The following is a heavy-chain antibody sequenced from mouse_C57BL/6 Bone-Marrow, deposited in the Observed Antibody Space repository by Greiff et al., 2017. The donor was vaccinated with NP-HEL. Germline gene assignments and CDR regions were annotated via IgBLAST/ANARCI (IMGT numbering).Heavy chain of an antibody. Sequence: EVHLVESGGDLVKPGGSLKLSCAASGFTFSSYGMSWVRQTPDKRLEWVATISSGGSYTYYPDSVKGRFTISRDNAKNTLYLQMSSLKSEDTAMYYCARQESNYFPYWGQGTLVTVSA. CDR3: ARQESNYFPY. J-gene: IGHJ3*01. CDR1: GFTFSSYG. V-gene: IGHV5-6*01. D-gene: IGHD2-5*01. CDR2: ISSGGSYT.